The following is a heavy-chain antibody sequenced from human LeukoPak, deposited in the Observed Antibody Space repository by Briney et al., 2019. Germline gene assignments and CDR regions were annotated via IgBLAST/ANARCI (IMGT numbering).Heavy chain of an antibody. CDR1: GFTFSSYA. J-gene: IGHJ4*02. CDR2: VSYDGSNK. CDR3: ARADNYGDYRQPAFLN. Sequence: PGGSLRLSCAASGFTFSSYAMHWVRQAPGKGLEWVAVVSYDGSNKYYADSLRGRFTTSRDNAKNAVYLQVDSLRAEDTAVYYCARADNYGDYRQPAFLNWGQGTLVTVSS. V-gene: IGHV3-30*04. D-gene: IGHD4-17*01.